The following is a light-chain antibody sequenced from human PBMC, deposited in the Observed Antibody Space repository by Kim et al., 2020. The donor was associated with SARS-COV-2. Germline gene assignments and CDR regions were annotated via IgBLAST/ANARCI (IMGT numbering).Light chain of an antibody. J-gene: IGKJ4*01. CDR2: DAS. Sequence: ASVGDRVTITCQASQNINNYLNWYQQKPGKAPKLLIFDASNLEPGVPSRFSGRGSGTDFTFTISNLQPEDIGTYYCQQYDNLPLTFGGGTKVDIK. CDR3: QQYDNLPLT. V-gene: IGKV1-33*01. CDR1: QNINNY.